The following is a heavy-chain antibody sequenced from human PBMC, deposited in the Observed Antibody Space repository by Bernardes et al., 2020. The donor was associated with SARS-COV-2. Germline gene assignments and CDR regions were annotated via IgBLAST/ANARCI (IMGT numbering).Heavy chain of an antibody. V-gene: IGHV1-2*02. Sequence: ASVKVSCKASGYTFIGYHIHWVRQPPGLGLEWMGWMNPNSGGTNCAQKFHGRVTMTRDTSITTAYIELNSLMSDDTAVYYCARGHDTWTDVYYSYYNGMDVWSQGTTITISS. J-gene: IGHJ6*02. CDR2: MNPNSGGT. D-gene: IGHD1-1*01. CDR3: ARGHDTWTDVYYSYYNGMDV. CDR1: GYTFIGYH.